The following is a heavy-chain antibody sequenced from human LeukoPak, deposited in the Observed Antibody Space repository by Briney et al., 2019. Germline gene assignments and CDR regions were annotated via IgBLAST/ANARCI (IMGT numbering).Heavy chain of an antibody. V-gene: IGHV3-33*01. D-gene: IGHD3-22*01. J-gene: IGHJ4*02. CDR1: GFTFSSYG. Sequence: GGSLRLSCAASGFTFSSYGMHWVRQAPGKGLEWVAVIWYDGSNKYYADSVKGRFTISRDNSKNTLYLQMNSLRAEDTAVYYCARENARYYDSSGYYSALDYWGQGTLVTVSS. CDR2: IWYDGSNK. CDR3: ARENARYYDSSGYYSALDY.